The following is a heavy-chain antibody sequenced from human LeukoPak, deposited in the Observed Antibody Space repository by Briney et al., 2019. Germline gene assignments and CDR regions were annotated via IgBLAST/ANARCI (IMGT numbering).Heavy chain of an antibody. CDR1: GYTFTGYY. D-gene: IGHD3-10*01. CDR3: ARDLISRVRRNAFDI. Sequence: ASVKVSCKASGYTFTGYYMHWVRQAPGQGLEWMGWINPNSGGTNYAQKFQGRVTMTRDTSISTAYMELSRLRSDDTAVYYCARDLISRVRRNAFDIWGQGTMVTVSS. V-gene: IGHV1-2*02. J-gene: IGHJ3*02. CDR2: INPNSGGT.